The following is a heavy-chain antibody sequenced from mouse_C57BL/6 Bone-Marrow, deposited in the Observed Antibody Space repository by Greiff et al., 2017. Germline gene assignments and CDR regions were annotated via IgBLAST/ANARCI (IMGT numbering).Heavy chain of an antibody. V-gene: IGHV2-2*01. D-gene: IGHD1-1*01. CDR3: ARTHYYGSSYRDCDV. Sequence: VQLQQSGPGLVQPSQSLSITCTVSGFSLTSYGVHWVRQSPGKGLEWLGVIWSGGSTDYTAAFIFRLSISKDNSKSQVFFKRNSLQADDTAIYYCARTHYYGSSYRDCDVWGTGTTVTVSS. CDR2: IWSGGST. CDR1: GFSLTSYG. J-gene: IGHJ1*03.